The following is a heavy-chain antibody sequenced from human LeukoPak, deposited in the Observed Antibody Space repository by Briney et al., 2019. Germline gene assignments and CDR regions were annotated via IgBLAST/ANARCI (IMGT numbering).Heavy chain of an antibody. CDR3: ARTIRGY. V-gene: IGHV3-7*03. CDR2: IKEDGSEK. CDR1: GFTFSDHY. D-gene: IGHD3-10*01. Sequence: GGSLRLSCAVSGFTFSDHYMSWIRQAPGKGLEWVANIKEDGSEKHYVDSVKGRFTISRDNAKNSLYLQMNSLRVDDTAVYYCARTIRGYWGQGTLVTVSS. J-gene: IGHJ4*02.